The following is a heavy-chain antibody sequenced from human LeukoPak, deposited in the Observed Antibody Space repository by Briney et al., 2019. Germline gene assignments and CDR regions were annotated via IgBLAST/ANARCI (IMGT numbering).Heavy chain of an antibody. CDR3: ALADGRGLSTN. J-gene: IGHJ4*02. Sequence: PGGSLRLSCAASGFTFSSYSMNWVRQAPGKELEWVSSISSSSSYIYYADSVKGRFTISRDNAKNSLYLQMNSLRAEDTAVYYCALADGRGLSTNWGQGTLVTVSS. CDR1: GFTFSSYS. CDR2: ISSSSSYI. D-gene: IGHD2-15*01. V-gene: IGHV3-21*01.